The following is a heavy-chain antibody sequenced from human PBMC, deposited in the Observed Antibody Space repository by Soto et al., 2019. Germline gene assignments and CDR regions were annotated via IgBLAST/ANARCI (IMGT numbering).Heavy chain of an antibody. J-gene: IGHJ5*02. CDR3: AREGIAVAGVYNWFDP. Sequence: QVQLVESGGGVVQPGRSLRLSCAASGFTFSSYGMHWVRQAPGKGLEWVAVIWYDGSNKYYADSVKGRFTISRDNSKNTLYLQMNSLRAEDTAVYYCAREGIAVAGVYNWFDPWGQGTLVTVSS. CDR2: IWYDGSNK. D-gene: IGHD6-19*01. V-gene: IGHV3-33*01. CDR1: GFTFSSYG.